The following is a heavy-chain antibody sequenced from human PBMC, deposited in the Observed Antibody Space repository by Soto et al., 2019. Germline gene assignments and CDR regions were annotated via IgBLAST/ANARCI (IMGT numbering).Heavy chain of an antibody. J-gene: IGHJ3*02. CDR3: ERDGVQYDFGSGQSYEAFDI. D-gene: IGHD3-3*01. V-gene: IGHV1-18*04. CDR2: ISAYNGNT. Sequence: QVQLVQSGAEVKKPGASVKVSCKASGYTFTSYGISWVRQATGQGLEWMGWISAYNGNTNYAQKLQGRVTITTDTSTRTAYMELRCLRSEDSAVYYCERDGVQYDFGSGQSYEAFDIWGHGKMVNVSS. CDR1: GYTFTSYG.